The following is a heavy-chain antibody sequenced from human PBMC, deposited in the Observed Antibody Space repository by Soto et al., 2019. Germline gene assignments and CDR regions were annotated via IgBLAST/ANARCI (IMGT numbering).Heavy chain of an antibody. CDR2: ISSSSSTI. Sequence: EVQLVESGGGLVQPGGSLRLSCAASGFTFSSYSMNWVRQAPGKGLEWVSYISSSSSTIYYADSVKGRFTISRDNAKNSLYLQMNSLRDEDTAVYYCARAYYDFWSGYYTSDYWGQGTLVTVSS. V-gene: IGHV3-48*02. D-gene: IGHD3-3*01. CDR1: GFTFSSYS. CDR3: ARAYYDFWSGYYTSDY. J-gene: IGHJ4*02.